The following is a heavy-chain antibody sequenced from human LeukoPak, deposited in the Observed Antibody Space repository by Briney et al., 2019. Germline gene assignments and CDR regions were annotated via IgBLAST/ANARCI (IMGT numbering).Heavy chain of an antibody. CDR3: ARRRLRGLLWFGELPGRFDP. CDR2: IYYSGST. J-gene: IGHJ5*02. D-gene: IGHD3-10*01. CDR1: GGSISSSSYY. Sequence: SETLSLTCTVSGGSISSSSYYWGWIRQPPGKGLEWIGSIYYSGSTYYNPSLKSRVTISVDTSKNQFSLKLSSVTAADTAVYYCARRRLRGLLWFGELPGRFDPWGQGTLVTVSS. V-gene: IGHV4-39*01.